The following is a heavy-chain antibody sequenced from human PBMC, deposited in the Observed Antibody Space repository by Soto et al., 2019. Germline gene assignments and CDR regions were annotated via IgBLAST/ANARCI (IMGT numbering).Heavy chain of an antibody. D-gene: IGHD6-13*01. Sequence: PGGSLRLSCAASGFTFSSYVMHWVRQAPGKGLEWVAVISYDGSNAYYADSVKGRFTISRDNSKNTLYLQMNSLRAEDTAMYYCAKLDQYTSSQGHWGQGTLVTVSS. CDR1: GFTFSSYV. V-gene: IGHV3-30*18. CDR3: AKLDQYTSSQGH. CDR2: ISYDGSNA. J-gene: IGHJ4*02.